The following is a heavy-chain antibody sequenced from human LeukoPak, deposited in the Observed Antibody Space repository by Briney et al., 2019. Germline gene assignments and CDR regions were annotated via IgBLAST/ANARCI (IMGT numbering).Heavy chain of an antibody. Sequence: GRSLRLSCAASGFTFSSYGMHWVRQAPGKGLGWVAVISYDGSNKYYADSVKGRFTISRDNSKNTLYLQMNSLRAEDTAVYYCATSVGYDSSGSPYFDYWGQGTLVTVSS. CDR1: GFTFSSYG. V-gene: IGHV3-30*03. D-gene: IGHD3-22*01. CDR2: ISYDGSNK. CDR3: ATSVGYDSSGSPYFDY. J-gene: IGHJ4*02.